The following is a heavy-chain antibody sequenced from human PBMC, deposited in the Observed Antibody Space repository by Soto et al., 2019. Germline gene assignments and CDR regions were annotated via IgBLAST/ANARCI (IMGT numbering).Heavy chain of an antibody. V-gene: IGHV4-59*01. Sequence: QVQLQESGPGLVKPSETLSLTCTVSGGSISGYYWSWIRQPPGQGLEWIGYMYNTGSTVYNPSFKSRVTLSVDTSKNQFSLKLNSVTAADTAVYYCARGLWCYCGTDCYPLDVWGQGTTVTVSS. J-gene: IGHJ6*02. CDR2: MYNTGST. CDR1: GGSISGYY. CDR3: ARGLWCYCGTDCYPLDV. D-gene: IGHD2-21*02.